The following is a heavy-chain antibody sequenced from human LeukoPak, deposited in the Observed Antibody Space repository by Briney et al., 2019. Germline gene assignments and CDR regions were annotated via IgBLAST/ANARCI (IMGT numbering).Heavy chain of an antibody. Sequence: PSETLSLTCTVSGGSISSSSYYWGWIRQPPGKGLEWIGSIYYSGSTYYNPSLKSRVTISVDTSKNQFSLKLSSVTAADTAVYYCARDRDRVPTVWGQGTLVTVSS. D-gene: IGHD2-2*01. CDR2: IYYSGST. V-gene: IGHV4-39*02. CDR3: ARDRDRVPTV. CDR1: GGSISSSSYY. J-gene: IGHJ4*02.